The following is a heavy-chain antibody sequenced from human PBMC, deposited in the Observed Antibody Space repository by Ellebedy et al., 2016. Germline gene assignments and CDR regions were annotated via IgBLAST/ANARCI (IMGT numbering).Heavy chain of an antibody. J-gene: IGHJ4*02. CDR3: ARKVPGSTSDY. V-gene: IGHV3-21*06. CDR1: GFIFNTYS. CDR2: IGRYGDPI. Sequence: GESLKISXGASGFIFNTYSMNWVRQSPGKGLEWVSTIGRYGDPIFYADSVKGRFTMSRDNAKNLLYLEMDSLRVEDTAVYYCARKVPGSTSDYWGQGTLVTVSS.